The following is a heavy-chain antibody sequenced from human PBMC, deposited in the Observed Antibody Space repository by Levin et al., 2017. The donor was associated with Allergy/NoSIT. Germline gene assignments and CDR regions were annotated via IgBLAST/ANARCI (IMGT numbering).Heavy chain of an antibody. D-gene: IGHD5-24*01. Sequence: SETLSLTCAVSGYSISSGYNWGWVRQPPGKGLEWIASIYHTGSTYYNPSLRRRVNISVDTSINQFSLRLNSVTAADTAIYYCARADTEMATTSFDCWGPGTLVTVSS. CDR1: GYSISSGYN. V-gene: IGHV4-38-2*01. J-gene: IGHJ4*02. CDR3: ARADTEMATTSFDC. CDR2: IYHTGST.